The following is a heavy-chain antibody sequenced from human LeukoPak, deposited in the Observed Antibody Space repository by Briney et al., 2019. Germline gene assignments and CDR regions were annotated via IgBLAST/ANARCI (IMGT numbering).Heavy chain of an antibody. CDR2: IYHSGST. V-gene: IGHV4-38-2*02. J-gene: IGHJ6*03. D-gene: IGHD3-22*01. Sequence: PSETLSLTCTVSGYSISSGYYWGWIRQPPGKGLEWIGSIYHSGSTYYSPSLKSRVAISVHTSKNQFSLKLSSVTAADTAVYYCSRALDYYDSSGYYSYYYYIDVWGKGTTVTVSS. CDR3: SRALDYYDSSGYYSYYYYIDV. CDR1: GYSISSGYY.